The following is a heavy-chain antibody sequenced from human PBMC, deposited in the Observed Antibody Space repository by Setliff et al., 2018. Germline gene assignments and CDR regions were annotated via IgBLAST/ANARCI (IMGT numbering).Heavy chain of an antibody. CDR3: ARSRGYKHDSSGYYYDHYYYYYMDV. D-gene: IGHD3-22*01. V-gene: IGHV4-4*08. Sequence: SETLSLTCTVSGGSISSYYWSWIRQPPGKGLEWIGYVYTSGSTNYNPTLKSRVTISVDTSKNQFSLKLSSVTAADTAVYYCARSRGYKHDSSGYYYDHYYYYYMDVWGKGTPVTVSS. CDR2: VYTSGST. CDR1: GGSISSYY. J-gene: IGHJ6*03.